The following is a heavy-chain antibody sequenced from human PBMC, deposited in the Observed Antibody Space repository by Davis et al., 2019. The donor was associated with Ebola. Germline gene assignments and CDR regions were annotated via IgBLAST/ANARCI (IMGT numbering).Heavy chain of an antibody. J-gene: IGHJ4*02. Sequence: GGSLRLSCAASGFTFSSYSMSWVRQAPGKGLEWVAFMSTAGSILYYSDSVKGRFTISRDNTKNSVYLQMNSLRAEDTAVYYCARDFDWNSGFNCWGQGTLVTVSS. D-gene: IGHD3-9*01. V-gene: IGHV3-48*01. CDR1: GFTFSSYS. CDR3: ARDFDWNSGFNC. CDR2: MSTAGSIL.